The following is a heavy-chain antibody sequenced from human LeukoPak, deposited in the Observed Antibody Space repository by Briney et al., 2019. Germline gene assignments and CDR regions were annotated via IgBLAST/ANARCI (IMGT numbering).Heavy chain of an antibody. Sequence: SQTLSLTCTVSGGSISSGSYYWSWIRQAAGKELEWIGRIYSSGSTNYNPSLKSRVTISLDTSKNLFSLKLISVTAADTAVYYCARVRVGATDWFDPWGQGTLVTVSS. CDR1: GGSISSGSYY. V-gene: IGHV4-61*02. CDR2: IYSSGST. D-gene: IGHD1-26*01. J-gene: IGHJ5*02. CDR3: ARVRVGATDWFDP.